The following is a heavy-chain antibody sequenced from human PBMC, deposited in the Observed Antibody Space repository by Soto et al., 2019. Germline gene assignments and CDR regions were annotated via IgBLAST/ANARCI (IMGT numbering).Heavy chain of an antibody. CDR1: GYSFTSYW. CDR2: IYPGDSDT. Sequence: PGESLKISCTGVGYSFTSYWIGWVRQMPGKGLEWMGIIYPGDSDTRYSPSFQGQVTISADKSISTVYLQWSSLKASDTAMYYCARGYCTTNICDPWFDPWGQGTLVTV. V-gene: IGHV5-51*01. J-gene: IGHJ5*02. CDR3: ARGYCTTNICDPWFDP. D-gene: IGHD2-8*01.